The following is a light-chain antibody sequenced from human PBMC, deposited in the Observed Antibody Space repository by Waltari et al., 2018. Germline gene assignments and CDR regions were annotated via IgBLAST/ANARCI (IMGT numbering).Light chain of an antibody. CDR1: SLGEKY. J-gene: IGLJ2*01. CDR2: EDY. CDR3: HAWDTNTAV. Sequence: SYELSQTPSVSVSAGQTATLNCSGASLGEKYVSWYQQKAGQSPVRVVYEDYKRPSGIPERFSGSSSGNTATLTISGTQAMDEADYYCHAWDTNTAVFGGGTKVTVL. V-gene: IGLV3-1*01.